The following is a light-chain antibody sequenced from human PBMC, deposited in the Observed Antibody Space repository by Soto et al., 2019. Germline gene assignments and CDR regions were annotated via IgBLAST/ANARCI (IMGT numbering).Light chain of an antibody. CDR2: EVN. J-gene: IGLJ2*01. CDR1: SSDIGAYNY. Sequence: QSALTQPPSASGSPGQSVTISCTGTSSDIGAYNYVSWYQQHAGTAPKLLLYEVNKRPSGVPNRFSGSNSGNTASLTVPGLQAEDEADYCCSAYAGSTVIFGGGTKLTVL. V-gene: IGLV2-8*01. CDR3: SAYAGSTVI.